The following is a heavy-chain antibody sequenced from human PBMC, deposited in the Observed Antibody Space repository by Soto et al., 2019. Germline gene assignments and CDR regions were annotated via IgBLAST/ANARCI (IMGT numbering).Heavy chain of an antibody. D-gene: IGHD1-1*01. V-gene: IGHV4-34*01. CDR2: MSHSGGT. Sequence: QVQLQQWGAGLLKPSETLSLTCAVYGGFVSSGSYYWSWIRQSPGKGLEWIGEMSHSGGTHFNPSRKSRVTISVDTSKNQFSLKMSSVTAADTALYYCARVERGTATTVVDAFDIWGPGTMVTVSS. J-gene: IGHJ3*02. CDR1: GGFVSSGSYY. CDR3: ARVERGTATTVVDAFDI.